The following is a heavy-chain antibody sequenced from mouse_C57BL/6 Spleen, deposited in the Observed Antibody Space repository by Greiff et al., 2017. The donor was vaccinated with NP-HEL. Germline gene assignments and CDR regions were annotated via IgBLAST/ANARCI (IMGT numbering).Heavy chain of an antibody. CDR1: GYSFTGYY. CDR3: ARRDGYYLYYAMDY. V-gene: IGHV1-42*01. Sequence: VQLQQSGPELVKPGASVKISCKASGYSFTGYYMNWVKQSPEKSLEWIGEINPSTGGTTYNQKFKAKATLTVDKSSSTAYMQLTRLTSEDSAVYYCARRDGYYLYYAMDYWGQGTSVTVSS. CDR2: INPSTGGT. J-gene: IGHJ4*01. D-gene: IGHD2-3*01.